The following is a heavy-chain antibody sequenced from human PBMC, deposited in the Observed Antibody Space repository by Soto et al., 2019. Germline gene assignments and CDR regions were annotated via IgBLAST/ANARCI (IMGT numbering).Heavy chain of an antibody. J-gene: IGHJ3*02. CDR1: GGTFSSYT. D-gene: IGHD2-15*01. CDR2: IIPILGIA. V-gene: IGHV1-69*02. Sequence: SVKVSCKASGGTFSSYTISWVRQAPGQGLEWMGRIIPILGIANYAQKFQGRVTITADKSTSTAYMELSSLRSEDTAVYYCAMGCSGGSCYRGAFDIWGQGTMVTVSS. CDR3: AMGCSGGSCYRGAFDI.